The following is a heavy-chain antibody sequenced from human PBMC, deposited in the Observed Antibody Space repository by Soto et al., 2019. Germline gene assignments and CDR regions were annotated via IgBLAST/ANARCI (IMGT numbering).Heavy chain of an antibody. J-gene: IGHJ4*02. D-gene: IGHD6-19*01. Sequence: GGSLRLSCAASGFTFDDYGMSWVRQAPGKGLEWVSGINWNGGSTGYADSVKGRFTISRDNAKNSLYLQMNSLRAEDTALYYCARFPGIAVAGTGGFDYWGQGTLVTVSS. V-gene: IGHV3-20*04. CDR1: GFTFDDYG. CDR2: INWNGGST. CDR3: ARFPGIAVAGTGGFDY.